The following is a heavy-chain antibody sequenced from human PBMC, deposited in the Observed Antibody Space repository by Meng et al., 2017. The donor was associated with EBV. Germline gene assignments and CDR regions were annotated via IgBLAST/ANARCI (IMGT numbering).Heavy chain of an antibody. V-gene: IGHV1-69*01. CDR3: ASESGRGYTPDY. CDR2: FLPRLGAP. CDR1: GGPFRHYA. J-gene: IGHJ4*02. Sequence: QVQLVQSAAEVKKPXSSVQVSCKTSGGPFRHYAVSWVRQAPGQGLEWLGGFLPRLGAPNYAQKFHGRVTITADESTRTHYMDLRSLRYDDTGVYYCASESGRGYTPDYWGQGTLVTVST. D-gene: IGHD3-10*01.